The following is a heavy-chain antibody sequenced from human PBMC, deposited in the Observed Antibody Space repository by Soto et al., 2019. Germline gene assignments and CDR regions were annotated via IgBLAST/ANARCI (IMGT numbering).Heavy chain of an antibody. CDR1: GFTFSSYS. D-gene: IGHD6-19*01. J-gene: IGHJ6*02. V-gene: IGHV3-21*01. Sequence: EVQLVESGGGLVKPGGSLRLSCAASGFTFSSYSMNWVRQAPGKGLEWVSSISSSSSYIYYADSVKGRFTISRDNAKNSLYLQMNSLRAEDTAVYYCASQYSSGWSAYYYYYGMDVWGQGTTVTVSS. CDR2: ISSSSSYI. CDR3: ASQYSSGWSAYYYYYGMDV.